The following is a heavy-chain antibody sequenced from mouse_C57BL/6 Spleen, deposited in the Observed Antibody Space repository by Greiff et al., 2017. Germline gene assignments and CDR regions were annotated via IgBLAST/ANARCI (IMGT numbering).Heavy chain of an antibody. Sequence: EVQLQQSGPGLVKPSQSLSLTCSVTGYSITSGYYWNWIRQFPGNKLEWMGYISYDGSNNYNPSLKNRISITRDTSKNQFFLKLNSVTTEDTATYYCARGFGYDGDYFDYWGQGTTLTVSS. V-gene: IGHV3-6*01. CDR1: GYSITSGYY. CDR3: ARGFGYDGDYFDY. D-gene: IGHD2-2*01. J-gene: IGHJ2*01. CDR2: ISYDGSN.